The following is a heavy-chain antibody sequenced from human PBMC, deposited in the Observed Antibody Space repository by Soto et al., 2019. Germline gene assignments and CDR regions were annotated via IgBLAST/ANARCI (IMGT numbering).Heavy chain of an antibody. CDR1: GFSFSGSD. V-gene: IGHV3-73*01. J-gene: IGHJ4*02. Sequence: GGSLRLSCAASGFSFSGSDIHWVRQASGEGLEWVGRIKTKAENYATALAASVKGRFSMSRDDSRNTAYLEMSSLKAEDTAVYHCAKGGHGTDNIYYTWGQGTLVTVSS. D-gene: IGHD3-3*01. CDR3: AKGGHGTDNIYYT. CDR2: IKTKAENYAT.